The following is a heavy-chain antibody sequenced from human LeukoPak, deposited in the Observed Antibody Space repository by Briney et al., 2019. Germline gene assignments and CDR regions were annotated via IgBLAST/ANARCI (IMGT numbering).Heavy chain of an antibody. D-gene: IGHD2-2*01. V-gene: IGHV1-2*02. J-gene: IGHJ4*02. CDR2: INPNSGGT. Sequence: ASVKVSCKASGYTFTGYYMHWVRQAPGQGLEWMGWINPNSGGTNYAQKFQGRVTMTRDTSISTAYVELSRLRSDDTAVYYCAGHIVVVPAAISEPLDYWGQGTLVTVSS. CDR1: GYTFTGYY. CDR3: AGHIVVVPAAISEPLDY.